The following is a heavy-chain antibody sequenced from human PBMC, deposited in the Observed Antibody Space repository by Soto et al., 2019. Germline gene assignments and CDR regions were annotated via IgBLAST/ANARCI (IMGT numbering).Heavy chain of an antibody. CDR2: ISYDGSNK. CDR1: GFTFSSYA. J-gene: IGHJ6*02. V-gene: IGHV3-30-3*01. D-gene: IGHD1-26*01. CDR3: ARDLPSIVGATTVFYGMDV. Sequence: GSLRLSCAASGFTFSSYAMHWVRQAPGKGLEWVAVISYDGSNKYYADSVKGRFTISRDNSKNTLYLQMNSLRAEDTAVYYCARDLPSIVGATTVFYGMDVWGQGTTVTVS.